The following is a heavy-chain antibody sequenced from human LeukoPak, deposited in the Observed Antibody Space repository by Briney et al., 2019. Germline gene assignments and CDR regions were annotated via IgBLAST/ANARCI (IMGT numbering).Heavy chain of an antibody. CDR2: ISNYNGGT. CDR1: VYIFANYG. Sequence: ASVKVSCKGSVYIFANYGISWLCPAPGQGLEWMGWISNYNGGTNFAQKVQERVTLTTDTSTSTTYMELRSLRSDDTAAYYSARDYYEPSGDKYDYFDIWGQGTMVTVSS. V-gene: IGHV1-18*01. CDR3: ARDYYEPSGDKYDYFDI. D-gene: IGHD3-16*01. J-gene: IGHJ3*02.